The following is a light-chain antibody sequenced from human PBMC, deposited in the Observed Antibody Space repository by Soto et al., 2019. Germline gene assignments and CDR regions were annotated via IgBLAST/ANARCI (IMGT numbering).Light chain of an antibody. J-gene: IGKJ2*02. Sequence: DVVMTQSPLSLPVPPGEPASISCRSSQPLLNSYGFNYLDWYFQRPGQSPQLLIFLGSTRASGVPDMFSGSGSGTDFTLKISRVEAEDVGDYYCMQALQSPRTFGQGTKLEIK. CDR1: QPLLNSYGFNY. CDR2: LGS. CDR3: MQALQSPRT. V-gene: IGKV2-28*01.